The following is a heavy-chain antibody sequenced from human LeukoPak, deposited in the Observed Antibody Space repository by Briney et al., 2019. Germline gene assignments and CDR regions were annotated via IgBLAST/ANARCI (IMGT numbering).Heavy chain of an antibody. J-gene: IGHJ4*02. Sequence: GGTLRLTCAASGFTFSSYGMSWLRQAPGKGLEGVSAISGSGGSTYYADSVKGRFTISRDNSKNTLYLQMNSLRAEDTAVYYCAKDIVATRGWIFGYWGQGTLVTVSS. CDR3: AKDIVATRGWIFGY. D-gene: IGHD5-12*01. V-gene: IGHV3-23*01. CDR2: ISGSGGST. CDR1: GFTFSSYG.